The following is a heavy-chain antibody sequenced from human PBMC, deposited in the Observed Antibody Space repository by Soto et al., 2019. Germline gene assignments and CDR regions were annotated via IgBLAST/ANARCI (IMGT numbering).Heavy chain of an antibody. Sequence: SETLSLTCTFSGGSISSSSYYWGWIRQPPGKGLEWIGSIYYSGSTYYNPSLKSRVTISVDTSKNQFSLKLSSVTAADTAVYYCARGALVPAAMLDYYYYYGMDVWGQGTTVTVSS. CDR3: ARGALVPAAMLDYYYYYGMDV. CDR1: GGSISSSSYY. CDR2: IYYSGST. D-gene: IGHD2-2*01. J-gene: IGHJ6*02. V-gene: IGHV4-39*01.